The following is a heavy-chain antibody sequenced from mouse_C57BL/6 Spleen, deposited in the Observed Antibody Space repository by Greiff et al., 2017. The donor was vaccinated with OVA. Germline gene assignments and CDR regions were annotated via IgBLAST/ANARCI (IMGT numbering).Heavy chain of an antibody. CDR1: GYTFTSYW. J-gene: IGHJ2*01. D-gene: IGHD2-4*01. Sequence: QVQLKQPGAELVKPGASVKMSCKASGYTFTSYWITWVKQRPGQGLEWIGDIYPGSGSTNYNEKFKSKATLTVDTSSSTAYMQLSSLTSEDSAVYYCARGGDYDVLDYWGQGTTLTVSS. CDR3: ARGGDYDVLDY. CDR2: IYPGSGST. V-gene: IGHV1-55*01.